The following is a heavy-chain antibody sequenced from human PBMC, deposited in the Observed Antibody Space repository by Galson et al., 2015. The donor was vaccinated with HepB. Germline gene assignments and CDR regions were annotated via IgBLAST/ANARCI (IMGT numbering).Heavy chain of an antibody. J-gene: IGHJ3*02. CDR1: GFTFSSYA. CDR3: ARGIPRRITMIVVPI. Sequence: SLRLSCAASGFTFSSYAMHWVRQAPGKGLEWVAVISYDGSNKYYADSVKGRFTISRDNSKNTLYLQMNSLRAEDTAVYYCARGIPRRITMIVVPIWGQGTMVTVSS. D-gene: IGHD3-22*01. V-gene: IGHV3-30*04. CDR2: ISYDGSNK.